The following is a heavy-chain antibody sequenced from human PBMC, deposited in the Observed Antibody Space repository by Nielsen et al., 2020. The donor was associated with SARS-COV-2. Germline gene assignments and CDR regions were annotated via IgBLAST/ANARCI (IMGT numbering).Heavy chain of an antibody. V-gene: IGHV3-15*01. CDR2: IKSKTDGGTT. Sequence: WIRQPPGKGLEWVGRIKSKTDGGTTDYAAPVKGRFTISRDDSKNTLYLQMNSLRAEDTAVYYCATSTYCSSTSCYAYYYYYGMDVWGQGTTVTVSS. D-gene: IGHD2-2*01. J-gene: IGHJ6*02. CDR3: ATSTYCSSTSCYAYYYYYGMDV.